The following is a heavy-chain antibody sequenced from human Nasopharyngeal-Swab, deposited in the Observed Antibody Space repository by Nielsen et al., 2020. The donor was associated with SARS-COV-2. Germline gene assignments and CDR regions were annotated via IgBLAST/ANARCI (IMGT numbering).Heavy chain of an antibody. CDR3: ARDLHDSSGYYPGYFDY. V-gene: IGHV4-4*02. CDR2: IYHSGST. D-gene: IGHD3-22*01. J-gene: IGHJ4*02. Sequence: GSLRLSCAASGFTFSSYSMNWVRQAPGKGLEWVGEIYHSGSTNYNPSLKSRVTISVDKSKNQFSLKLSSVTAADTAVYYCARDLHDSSGYYPGYFDYWGQGTLVTVSS. CDR1: GFTFSSYSM.